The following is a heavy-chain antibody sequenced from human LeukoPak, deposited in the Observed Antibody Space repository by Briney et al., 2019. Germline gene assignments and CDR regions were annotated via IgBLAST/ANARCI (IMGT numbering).Heavy chain of an antibody. CDR3: AKVQRFHYYYGMDV. CDR1: GVSFSNFA. CDR2: ITGSGGST. Sequence: QPAGSLRLSCVASGVSFSNFAMNWVRQAPGKGLERVSGITGSGGSTNYADSVKGRFTISRDNSKNTLFLQMNTLRAEDTAVYYCAKVQRFHYYYGMDVWGQGTTVTVSS. J-gene: IGHJ6*02. V-gene: IGHV3-23*01. D-gene: IGHD2/OR15-2a*01.